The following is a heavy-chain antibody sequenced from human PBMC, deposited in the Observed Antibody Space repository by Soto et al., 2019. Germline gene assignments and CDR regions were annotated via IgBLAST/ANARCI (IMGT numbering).Heavy chain of an antibody. D-gene: IGHD3-16*01. CDR2: MQHTGNT. Sequence: SETLSLTCAVSGASIRSYHWSWIRQPAGKGLEWIGRMQHTGNTNYNPSLKSRVTMSVDTSKNQISLKMTSVTAADTAVYFCAKDVSSRRWFDPWGQGVLVTVSS. V-gene: IGHV4-4*07. CDR1: GASIRSYH. CDR3: AKDVSSRRWFDP. J-gene: IGHJ5*02.